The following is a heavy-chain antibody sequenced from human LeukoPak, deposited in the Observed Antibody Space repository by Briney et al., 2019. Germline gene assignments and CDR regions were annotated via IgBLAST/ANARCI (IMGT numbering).Heavy chain of an antibody. Sequence: GGSLRLSCAASGFTFSSYAMSWVRQAPGKGLEWVSAISGSGDSTNYADSVKGRFTISRDNSKNTLYLQMNSLRSEDTAVYYCAKAGAVVVVVAKFFDYWGQGTLVTVSS. J-gene: IGHJ4*02. D-gene: IGHD2-15*01. V-gene: IGHV3-23*01. CDR1: GFTFSSYA. CDR2: ISGSGDST. CDR3: AKAGAVVVVVAKFFDY.